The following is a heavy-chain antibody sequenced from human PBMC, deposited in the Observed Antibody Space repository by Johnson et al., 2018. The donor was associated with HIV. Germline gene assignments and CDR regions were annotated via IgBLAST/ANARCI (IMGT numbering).Heavy chain of an antibody. Sequence: QVQLVESGGGLVKPGGSLRLSCAASGFTFSDYYMNWIRQAPGKGLEWVSYISSTGSSIKNVDSVKDRVTISRDNPKNSLYLQMNILRAEYTAVYYCAREMAWEDAFDFWVQGTMVTVSS. CDR2: ISSTGSSI. CDR3: AREMAWEDAFDF. V-gene: IGHV3-11*04. CDR1: GFTFSDYY. D-gene: IGHD5-24*01. J-gene: IGHJ3*01.